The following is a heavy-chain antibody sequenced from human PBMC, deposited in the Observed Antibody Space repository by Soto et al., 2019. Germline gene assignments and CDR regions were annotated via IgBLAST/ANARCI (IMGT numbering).Heavy chain of an antibody. CDR3: ARDWAAAGPFDY. CDR2: ISAYNGNT. V-gene: IGHV1-18*01. D-gene: IGHD6-13*01. J-gene: IGHJ4*02. CDR1: GYTFTSYG. Sequence: QVQLVQSGAEVKKPGASVKVSCKASGYTFTSYGISWVRQAPGQGLGWMGWISAYNGNTNYAQKLQGRVTMTTATTTSTAYMELRSLRSDDTAVYSCARDWAAAGPFDYWGQGTLVTVSS.